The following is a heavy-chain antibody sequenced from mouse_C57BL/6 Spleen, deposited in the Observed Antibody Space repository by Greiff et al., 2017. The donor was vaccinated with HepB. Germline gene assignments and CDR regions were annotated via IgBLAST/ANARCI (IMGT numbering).Heavy chain of an antibody. CDR1: GFTFSSYG. CDR3: ARQGGKDFDV. Sequence: EVQRVESGGDLVKPGGSLKLSCAASGFTFSSYGMSWVRQTPDKRLEWVATISSGGSYTYYPDSVKGRFTISRDNAKNTLYLQMSSLKSEDTAMYYCARQGGKDFDVWGTGTTVTVSS. CDR2: ISSGGSYT. J-gene: IGHJ1*03. V-gene: IGHV5-6*01. D-gene: IGHD1-3*01.